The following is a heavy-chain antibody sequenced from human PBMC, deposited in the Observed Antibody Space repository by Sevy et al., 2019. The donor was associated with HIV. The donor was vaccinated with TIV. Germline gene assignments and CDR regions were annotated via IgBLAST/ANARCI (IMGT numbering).Heavy chain of an antibody. J-gene: IGHJ4*02. CDR1: GFSFSNYA. D-gene: IGHD3-10*01. Sequence: GGSLRLSCAASGFSFSNYAMNWVRQAPGKGPEWVSGISAGGENTYYAGSVKGRFTISRDNSKNTLYLQMKSLGAEDTAVYHCAKHRGDYGSGGYYRPLDYWGQGTLVTVSS. CDR2: ISAGGENT. CDR3: AKHRGDYGSGGYYRPLDY. V-gene: IGHV3-23*01.